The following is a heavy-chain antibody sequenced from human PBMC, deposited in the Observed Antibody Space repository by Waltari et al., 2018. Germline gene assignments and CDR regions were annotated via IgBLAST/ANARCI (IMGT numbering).Heavy chain of an antibody. CDR3: ARGGGTFSKPQYFDS. CDR2: INTHTGNP. V-gene: IGHV7-4-1*02. J-gene: IGHJ4*02. D-gene: IGHD1-26*01. Sequence: QVQLVQSGSELKKPGASVKVSCTASGYIFTTYGINWVRQAPGQGLEWMGWINTHTGNPTYVQGFTGRFVFSLDTSVSTAYLQISSLKAEDSVIYYCARGGGTFSKPQYFDSWGQGTRVTVSS. CDR1: GYIFTTYG.